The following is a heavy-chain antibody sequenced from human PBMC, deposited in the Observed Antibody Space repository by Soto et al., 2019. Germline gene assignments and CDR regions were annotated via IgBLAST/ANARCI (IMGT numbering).Heavy chain of an antibody. CDR2: IDSSGTT. Sequence: QVQLQESGPGLVKPSQTLSLSCSVSGVSITTSGHYWNWVRQLPGRGLEWIGYIDSSGTTYYNPSLKTRLAVSVEPSTNQLSLKLSSVTAADTALSFCALGMLMDVWGRGTTVIVSS. CDR1: GVSITTSGHY. V-gene: IGHV4-31*03. D-gene: IGHD3-16*01. J-gene: IGHJ6*03. CDR3: ALGMLMDV.